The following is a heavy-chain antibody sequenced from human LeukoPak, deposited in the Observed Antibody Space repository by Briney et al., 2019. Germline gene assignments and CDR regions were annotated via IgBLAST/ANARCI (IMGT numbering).Heavy chain of an antibody. CDR2: ISSSSSYI. Sequence: GGSLRLSCAASGFTVSSNYMSWVRQAPGKGLEWVSSISSSSSYIYYADSVKGRFTISRDNAKNSLYLQMNSLRAEDTAVYYCARDISITMVRGSGMDVWGQGTTVTVSS. J-gene: IGHJ6*02. V-gene: IGHV3-21*01. D-gene: IGHD3-10*01. CDR1: GFTVSSNY. CDR3: ARDISITMVRGSGMDV.